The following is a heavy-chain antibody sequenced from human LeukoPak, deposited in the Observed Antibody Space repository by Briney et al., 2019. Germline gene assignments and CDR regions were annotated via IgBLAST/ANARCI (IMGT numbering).Heavy chain of an antibody. Sequence: GGSLKLSCAASGFTFSSYWMSWVRQAPGKGLKWVANIKQDGSEKYYVDSVKGRFTISRDNAKNSLYLQMNSLRAEDTAVYYCARDIVVVVAATYYFDYWGQGTLVTVSS. CDR2: IKQDGSEK. D-gene: IGHD2-15*01. CDR1: GFTFSSYW. V-gene: IGHV3-7*01. CDR3: ARDIVVVVAATYYFDY. J-gene: IGHJ4*02.